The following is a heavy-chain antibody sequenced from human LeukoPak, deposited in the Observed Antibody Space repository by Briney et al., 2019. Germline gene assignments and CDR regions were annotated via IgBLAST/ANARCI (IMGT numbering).Heavy chain of an antibody. J-gene: IGHJ3*02. D-gene: IGHD2-15*01. CDR2: IIPIFGTA. V-gene: IGHV1-69*13. Sequence: GASVKVSCKASGYTFTSYAISWVRQAPGQGLEWMGGIIPIFGTANYAQKFQGRVTITADESTSTAYMELSSLRSEDTAVYYCARVELLRRGGAFDIWGQGTMVTVSS. CDR1: GYTFTSYA. CDR3: ARVELLRRGGAFDI.